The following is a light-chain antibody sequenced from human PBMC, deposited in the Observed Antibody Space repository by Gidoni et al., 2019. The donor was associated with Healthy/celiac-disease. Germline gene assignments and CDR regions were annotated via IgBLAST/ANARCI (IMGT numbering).Light chain of an antibody. Sequence: DIVMTQSPDSLAVSLGEGATINCKSSQSVVYSSNNKNYLAWYQQKPGQPPKLIIYWASTRESGVPDRFSGSGSGTDFTLTISSLQAEDVAVYDCQQYYSTAYTFGQGTKLEIK. CDR1: QSVVYSSNNKNY. CDR2: WAS. V-gene: IGKV4-1*01. CDR3: QQYYSTAYT. J-gene: IGKJ2*01.